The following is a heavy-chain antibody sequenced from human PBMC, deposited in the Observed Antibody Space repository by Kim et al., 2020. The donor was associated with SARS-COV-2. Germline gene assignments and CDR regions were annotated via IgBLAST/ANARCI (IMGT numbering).Heavy chain of an antibody. V-gene: IGHV3-74*03. CDR3: VRVEVGVDSVTVDY. Sequence: GGSLRLSCAASGFTFSSYWMHWVRQAPGKGLAWVSRINGTGRVITYAGSVKGRFTISRDNAKNTVYLQMNSLRAEDTAMYYCVRVEVGVDSVTVDYWGQG. CDR1: GFTFSSYW. D-gene: IGHD1-26*01. CDR2: INGTGRVI. J-gene: IGHJ4*02.